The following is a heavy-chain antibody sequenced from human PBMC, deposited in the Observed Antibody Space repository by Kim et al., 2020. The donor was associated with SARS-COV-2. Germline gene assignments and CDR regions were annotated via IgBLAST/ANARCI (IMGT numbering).Heavy chain of an antibody. D-gene: IGHD3-3*01. Sequence: GKSRFTISRDNSKNTLNLRMNSLRAEDTAVYYCARDQYLRFLAWSNWFDPWGQGTLVTVSS. J-gene: IGHJ5*02. CDR3: ARDQYLRFLAWSNWFDP. V-gene: IGHV3-30*07.